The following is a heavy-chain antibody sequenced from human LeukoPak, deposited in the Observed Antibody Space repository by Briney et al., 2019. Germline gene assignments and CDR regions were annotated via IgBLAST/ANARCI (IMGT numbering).Heavy chain of an antibody. V-gene: IGHV3-48*01. Sequence: GGSLRLSCAASGFIFSRDSMNWVRQAPGKGLEWVAYINGGGSPIYYADSVRGRFTISRDNAKNSLYLQMNSLRAEDTAVYYCARDPHSSGWYDWGQGTLVTVSS. CDR3: ARDPHSSGWYD. J-gene: IGHJ4*02. CDR2: INGGGSPI. CDR1: GFIFSRDS. D-gene: IGHD6-19*01.